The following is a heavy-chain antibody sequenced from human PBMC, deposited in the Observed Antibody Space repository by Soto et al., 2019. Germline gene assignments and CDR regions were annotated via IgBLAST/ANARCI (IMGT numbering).Heavy chain of an antibody. CDR3: AREIVVPAAA. CDR2: ISSSSSTI. J-gene: IGHJ5*02. Sequence: GESLKISCAASGFTFSSYSMNWVRQAPGKGLEWVSYISSSSSTIYYADSVKGRFTISRDNAKNSLYLQMNSLRAEDTAVYYCAREIVVPAAAWGQGTLVTVSS. D-gene: IGHD2-2*01. V-gene: IGHV3-48*01. CDR1: GFTFSSYS.